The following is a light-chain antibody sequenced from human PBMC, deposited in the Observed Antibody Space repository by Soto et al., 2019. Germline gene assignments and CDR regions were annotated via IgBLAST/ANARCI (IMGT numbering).Light chain of an antibody. CDR3: QQYNNWPPWT. CDR2: GAS. CDR1: QSVSSN. Sequence: EIVMTQSPATLSVSPGERATLSCRASQSVSSNLAWYQQKPGQAPRLLIYGASTRATGIPARFSGSGSGTKFTRTISSLQSEDFEVYYCQQYNNWPPWTFAQGTKVEIK. J-gene: IGKJ1*01. V-gene: IGKV3-15*01.